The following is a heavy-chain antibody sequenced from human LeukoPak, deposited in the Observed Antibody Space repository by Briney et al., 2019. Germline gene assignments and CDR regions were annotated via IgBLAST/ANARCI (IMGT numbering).Heavy chain of an antibody. V-gene: IGHV3-73*01. CDR1: GFTFSDSA. CDR2: IRSKADSYAT. Sequence: GGSLRLSCAASGFTFSDSAIHWVRQASGKGLEWVGRIRSKADSYATTYGASVKGRLTISRDDSQNTAYLHMNSLKTEDTAVYYCTREYSSGWPFDYWGQGTLVTVSS. D-gene: IGHD6-19*01. J-gene: IGHJ4*02. CDR3: TREYSSGWPFDY.